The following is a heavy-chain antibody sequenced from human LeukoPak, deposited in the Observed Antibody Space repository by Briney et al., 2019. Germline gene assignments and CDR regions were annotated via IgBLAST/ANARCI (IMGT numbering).Heavy chain of an antibody. J-gene: IGHJ4*02. CDR1: GVSMRSYY. Sequence: SETLSLTCTVSGVSMRSYYWSWIRQPPGKGLEWIGYVFSSGSTDYNPSLKSRVTMSVVTSRNQFSLNLRSATAADTAVYYCTRGGWLRFDYWGQGILVTVSS. CDR3: TRGGWLRFDY. D-gene: IGHD5-12*01. CDR2: VFSSGST. V-gene: IGHV4-59*01.